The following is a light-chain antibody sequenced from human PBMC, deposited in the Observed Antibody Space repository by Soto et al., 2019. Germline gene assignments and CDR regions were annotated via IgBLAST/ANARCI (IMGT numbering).Light chain of an antibody. V-gene: IGLV2-8*01. Sequence: QAVLTQPPSASGSPGQSVTISCTGTSSDVGGYNYVCWYQQYPGKAPKLIISEVYKRPSGVPDRFSGSKSGNTASLTVSGLQAEDEADYYCSSYSGTNNVIFGGGTKLTVL. CDR1: SSDVGGYNY. CDR2: EVY. CDR3: SSYSGTNNVI. J-gene: IGLJ2*01.